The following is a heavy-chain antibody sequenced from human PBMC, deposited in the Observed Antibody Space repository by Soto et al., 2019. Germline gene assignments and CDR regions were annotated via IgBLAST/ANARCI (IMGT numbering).Heavy chain of an antibody. J-gene: IGHJ4*02. Sequence: GASVKVSCKASGYTFTSYGISWVRQAPGQGLEWMGWISAYNGNTNYAQKLQGRVTMTTDTSTSTAYMEVRSLRSDDTAVYYCARDLDWRRYHELSYWGQGPLVTVSS. D-gene: IGHD2-2*01. V-gene: IGHV1-18*04. CDR2: ISAYNGNT. CDR1: GYTFTSYG. CDR3: ARDLDWRRYHELSY.